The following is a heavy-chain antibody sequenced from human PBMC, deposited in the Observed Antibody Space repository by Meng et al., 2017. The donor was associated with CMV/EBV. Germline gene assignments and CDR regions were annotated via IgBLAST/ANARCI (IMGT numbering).Heavy chain of an antibody. D-gene: IGHD3-3*01. CDR3: ARAPNPSYYDFWSGYYINWFDP. V-gene: IGHV3-53*01. CDR1: GFTVSSNY. CDR2: IYSGGST. Sequence: GGSLRLSCAASGFTVSSNYMSWVRQAPGKGLEWVSVIYSGGSTYYADSVKGRFTISRDNSKNTLYLQMNSLRAEDTAVYYCARAPNPSYYDFWSGYYINWFDPWGQGTLVTVSS. J-gene: IGHJ5*02.